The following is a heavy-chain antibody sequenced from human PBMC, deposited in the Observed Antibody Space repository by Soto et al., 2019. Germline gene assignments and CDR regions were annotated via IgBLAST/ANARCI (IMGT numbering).Heavy chain of an antibody. D-gene: IGHD5-12*01. V-gene: IGHV5-51*01. Sequence: LGESLKISCKTSGYNFAGYWIGWVRQMPGKGLEWLGIIFPVDSDTKYSPSFQGQVIISADKSIRTAYLQWSSLKASDAAIYYCARQSGMDVWGQGTTVTVSS. CDR3: ARQSGMDV. CDR2: IFPVDSDT. J-gene: IGHJ6*02. CDR1: GYNFAGYW.